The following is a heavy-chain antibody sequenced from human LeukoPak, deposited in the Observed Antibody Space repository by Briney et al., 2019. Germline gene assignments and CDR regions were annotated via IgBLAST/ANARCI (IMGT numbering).Heavy chain of an antibody. CDR1: GGSISSGRYS. Sequence: SETLSLTCAVSGGSISSGRYSWSWLRQPPGKGLGWIGYIYHSGSTYYNPSLKSRVTISVDRSKNQFSLKLSSVTAADTAVYYCARGNSGYDPGWFDPWGQGTLVTVSS. V-gene: IGHV4-30-2*01. CDR2: IYHSGST. D-gene: IGHD5-12*01. CDR3: ARGNSGYDPGWFDP. J-gene: IGHJ5*02.